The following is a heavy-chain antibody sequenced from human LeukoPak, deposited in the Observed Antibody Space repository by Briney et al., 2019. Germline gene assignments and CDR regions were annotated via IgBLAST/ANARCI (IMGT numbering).Heavy chain of an antibody. CDR1: GFTFSSYA. Sequence: PGGSLRLSCAASGFTFSSYAVHWVRQAPGKGLEWVAVISYDGSNKYYADSVKGRSTISRDNSKNTLYLQMNSLRAEDTAVYYCARAFSSLDSSSWADFDYWGQGTLVTVSS. D-gene: IGHD6-13*01. J-gene: IGHJ4*02. V-gene: IGHV3-30*04. CDR3: ARAFSSLDSSSWADFDY. CDR2: ISYDGSNK.